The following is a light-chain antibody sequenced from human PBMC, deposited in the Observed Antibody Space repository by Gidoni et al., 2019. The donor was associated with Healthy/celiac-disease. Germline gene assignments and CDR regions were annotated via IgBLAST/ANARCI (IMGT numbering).Light chain of an antibody. CDR2: AAS. J-gene: IGKJ5*01. CDR1: QGISSY. Sequence: DIPLTQSPSFLSASVGDRVTITCRVRQGISSYLAWYQQKPGKAPELLMYAASTLQRGVPSRFSGSGSGTEFTLTITSLQPEDFATYFCQHLNSPITFGPGTRLEIQ. V-gene: IGKV1-9*01. CDR3: QHLNSPIT.